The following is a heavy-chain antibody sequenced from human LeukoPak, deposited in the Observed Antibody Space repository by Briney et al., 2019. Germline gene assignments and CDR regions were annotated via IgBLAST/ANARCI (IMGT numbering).Heavy chain of an antibody. D-gene: IGHD5-24*01. CDR2: MNTNSGNT. J-gene: IGHJ6*03. V-gene: IGHV1-8*01. Sequence: ASVKVSCKASGYTFTSYDINWVRQATGQGLEWMGWMNTNSGNTGYAQKFQGRVTMTRNTSISTAYMELSSLRSEDTAVYYCARGGDGYSYYYYYMDVWGKGTTVTVSS. CDR1: GYTFTSYD. CDR3: ARGGDGYSYYYYYMDV.